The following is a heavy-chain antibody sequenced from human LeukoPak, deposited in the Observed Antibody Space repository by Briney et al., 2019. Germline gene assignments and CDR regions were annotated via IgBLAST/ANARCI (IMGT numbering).Heavy chain of an antibody. CDR3: ARDRRSYGDYAAFDI. CDR1: GYSISSGYY. Sequence: PSETLSLTCAVSGYSISSGYYWGWFRQPPGKGLEWIGSIYHSGSTYYNPSLKSRVTISVDTSKNQFSLKLSSMTAADTAVYYCARDRRSYGDYAAFDIWGQGTMVTVSS. CDR2: IYHSGST. J-gene: IGHJ3*02. D-gene: IGHD4-17*01. V-gene: IGHV4-38-2*02.